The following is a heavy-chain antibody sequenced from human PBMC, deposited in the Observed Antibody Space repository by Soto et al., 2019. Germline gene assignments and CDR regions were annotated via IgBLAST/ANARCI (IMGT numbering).Heavy chain of an antibody. CDR1: GGTFSSYT. CDR2: IIPILDIA. Sequence: ASVKVSCKASGGTFSSYTISWVRQAPGQGLEWMGRIIPILDIADYAQKFQGRVTITANNSISTAYMELSSLRSEDTAVYYCARGGTPIDYWGQGTLVTVSS. CDR3: ARGGTPIDY. V-gene: IGHV1-69*02. J-gene: IGHJ4*02. D-gene: IGHD2-15*01.